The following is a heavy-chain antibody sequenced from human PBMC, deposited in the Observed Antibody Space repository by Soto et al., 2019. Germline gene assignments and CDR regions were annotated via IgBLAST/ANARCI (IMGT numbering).Heavy chain of an antibody. CDR3: AREKYYYDSSGYSRDAFDI. J-gene: IGHJ3*02. V-gene: IGHV4-59*12. Sequence: PSETLSLTCTVSGGSISSYYWSWIRQPPGKGLEWIGYIYYSGSTNYNPSLKSRVTISVDTSKNQFSLKLSSVTAADTAVYYCAREKYYYDSSGYSRDAFDIWGQGTMVTVSS. D-gene: IGHD3-22*01. CDR2: IYYSGST. CDR1: GGSISSYY.